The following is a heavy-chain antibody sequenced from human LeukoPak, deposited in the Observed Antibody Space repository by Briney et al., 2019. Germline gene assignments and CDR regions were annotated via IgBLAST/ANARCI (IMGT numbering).Heavy chain of an antibody. Sequence: GGSLRLSCAASGFTFSSYAMHWVRQAPGKGLEWVAVISYDGSNKYYADSVKGRFTISRDNSKNTLYLQMNSLRAEDTAIYYCARVSYYDILSPSYYFDFWGQGTLVTVSS. CDR3: ARVSYYDILSPSYYFDF. D-gene: IGHD3-9*01. CDR2: ISYDGSNK. J-gene: IGHJ4*02. V-gene: IGHV3-30*04. CDR1: GFTFSSYA.